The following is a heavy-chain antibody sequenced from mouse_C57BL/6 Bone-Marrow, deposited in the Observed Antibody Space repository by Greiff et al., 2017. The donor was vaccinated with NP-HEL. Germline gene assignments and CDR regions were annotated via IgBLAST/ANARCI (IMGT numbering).Heavy chain of an antibody. J-gene: IGHJ2*01. CDR1: GYTFTSYW. Sequence: QVQLQQPGAELVKPGASVKMSCKASGYTFTSYWITWVKQRPGQGLEWIGDVYPGSGSTNYNEKFKSKATLTVDTSSSTAYMQLSSLTSEYSAVYYCARSSPIYYYGSSYFDYWGQGTTLTVSS. D-gene: IGHD1-1*01. CDR2: VYPGSGST. CDR3: ARSSPIYYYGSSYFDY. V-gene: IGHV1-55*01.